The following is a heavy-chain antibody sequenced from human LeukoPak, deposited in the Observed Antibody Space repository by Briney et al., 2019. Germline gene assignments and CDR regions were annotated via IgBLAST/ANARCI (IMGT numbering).Heavy chain of an antibody. V-gene: IGHV1-69*13. Sequence: SVKVSCKASGGTFSSYAISWVRQAPGQGLEWMGGIIPIFGTANYAQKFQGRVTITADESTSTAYTELSSLRSEDTAVYYCARYEGSSSSRGVYYYYGMDVWGQGTTVTVSS. CDR3: ARYEGSSSSRGVYYYYGMDV. J-gene: IGHJ6*02. D-gene: IGHD6-13*01. CDR1: GGTFSSYA. CDR2: IIPIFGTA.